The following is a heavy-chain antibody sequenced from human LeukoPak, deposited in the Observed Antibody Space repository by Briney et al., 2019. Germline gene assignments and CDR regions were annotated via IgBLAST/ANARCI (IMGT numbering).Heavy chain of an antibody. CDR1: GFPFSNYR. Sequence: GSLRLFCAAPGFPFSNYRIKWVRQASGEGLEWISYISSSSSIIYYADSVKGRFTISRDNAQSSMYLQMNSLRAEDTAVYYCAREGDSSGYYHDYWGQGTLVTVSS. J-gene: IGHJ4*02. D-gene: IGHD3-22*01. CDR2: ISSSSSII. V-gene: IGHV3-48*01. CDR3: AREGDSSGYYHDY.